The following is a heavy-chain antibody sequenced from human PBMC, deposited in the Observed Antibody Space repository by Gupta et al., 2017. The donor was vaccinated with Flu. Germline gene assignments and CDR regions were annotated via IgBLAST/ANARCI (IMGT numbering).Heavy chain of an antibody. CDR1: GGSFSGYY. CDR2: INHSGST. Sequence: QVQLQQWGAELLKPSETLSLTCAVYGGSFSGYYWSWIRQPPGKGLEWIGEINHSGSTNYNPSLKSRVTISVDTSKNQFSLKLSSVTAADTAVYYCARATRSTFDCSGGSCYPRLPKYFDYWGQGTLVTVSS. J-gene: IGHJ4*02. CDR3: ARATRSTFDCSGGSCYPRLPKYFDY. V-gene: IGHV4-34*01. D-gene: IGHD2-15*01.